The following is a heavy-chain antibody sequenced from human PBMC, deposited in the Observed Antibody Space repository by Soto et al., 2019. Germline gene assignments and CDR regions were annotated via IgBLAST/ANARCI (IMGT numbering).Heavy chain of an antibody. D-gene: IGHD1-1*01. CDR3: ASGHDAYKVRY. CDR2: IYYTGNT. V-gene: IGHV4-31*01. CDR1: GGSISSGGTGSY. Sequence: QVQLQESGPGLVKPSQTLSLTCTVSGGSISSGGTGSYWTWIRQLPGNGLEWIGYIYYTGNTYYTPSLKSPPTISIYTSENQFSLKLTSVTAADTAVYFCASGHDAYKVRYWGQGTLVTVSS. J-gene: IGHJ4*02.